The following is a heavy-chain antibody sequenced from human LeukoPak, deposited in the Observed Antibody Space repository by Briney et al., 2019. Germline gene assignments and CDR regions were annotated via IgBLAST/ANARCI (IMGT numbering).Heavy chain of an antibody. Sequence: PGGSLRLSCAASGFTFSSCGMHWVRQAPGKGLEWVAVISYDGSNKYYADSVKGRFTISRDNAKNSLYLQMNSLRAEDTAVYYCARSPRGPLAAMVTGPTGAVDYWGQGTLVTVSS. V-gene: IGHV3-30*03. CDR1: GFTFSSCG. D-gene: IGHD5-18*01. CDR3: ARSPRGPLAAMVTGPTGAVDY. J-gene: IGHJ4*02. CDR2: ISYDGSNK.